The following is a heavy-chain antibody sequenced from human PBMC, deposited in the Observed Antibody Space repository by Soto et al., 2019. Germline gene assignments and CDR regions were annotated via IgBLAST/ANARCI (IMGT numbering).Heavy chain of an antibody. CDR2: IKSKTDGGTT. V-gene: IGHV3-15*07. Sequence: PGGSLRLSCAASGFTFSNAWMNWVRQAPGKGLEWVGRIKSKTDGGTTDYAAPVKGRFTISRDDSKNTLYLQMNSLKTEDTAVYYCTTDPDYYDSSGYYWSLAFDYWGQGTLVTVSS. J-gene: IGHJ4*02. CDR1: GFTFSNAW. D-gene: IGHD3-22*01. CDR3: TTDPDYYDSSGYYWSLAFDY.